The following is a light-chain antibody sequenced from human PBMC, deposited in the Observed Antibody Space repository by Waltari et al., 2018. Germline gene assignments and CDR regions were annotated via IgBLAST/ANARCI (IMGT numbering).Light chain of an antibody. CDR1: PGIDNW. V-gene: IGKV1-12*01. J-gene: IGKJ1*01. CDR2: SAS. CDR3: QQTNSFPRA. Sequence: EIQMTQSPSFVSASVGDRVTITCRASPGIDNWLAWYQQKPGKAPKFLIYSASSLQSGVPSRFVGSGSGTDFILTISRLQPEDFATYYCQQTNSFPRAFGQGTKVAIK.